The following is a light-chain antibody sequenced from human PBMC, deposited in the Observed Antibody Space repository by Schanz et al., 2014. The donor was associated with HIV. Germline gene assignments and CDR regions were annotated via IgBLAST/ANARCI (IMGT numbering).Light chain of an antibody. CDR1: TSNLGTNS. Sequence: QSVLTQPPSVSGTPGQRVTISCSGSTSNLGTNSANWYQHLPGTAPKLLIYNTYHRPSGVPDRLSGSGSGTSASLVISGLQSQDEADYYCATWVDSLKGWVFGGGTKLTVL. V-gene: IGLV1-44*01. J-gene: IGLJ3*02. CDR2: NTY. CDR3: ATWVDSLKGWV.